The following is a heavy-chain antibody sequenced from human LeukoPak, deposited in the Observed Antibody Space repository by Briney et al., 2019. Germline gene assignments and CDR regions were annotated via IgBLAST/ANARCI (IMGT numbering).Heavy chain of an antibody. CDR3: ARRTDHQTGGDY. D-gene: IGHD1-1*01. CDR2: IYSGGST. Sequence: GGSLRLSCAASGFSVSRNYMTWVRQAPGEGQEWVSLIYSGGSTSYADSVKGRFTISRDNSKNTLYLQMNSLRAEDTALYYCARRTDHQTGGDYWGQGTLVTVSS. CDR1: GFSVSRNY. V-gene: IGHV3-66*01. J-gene: IGHJ4*02.